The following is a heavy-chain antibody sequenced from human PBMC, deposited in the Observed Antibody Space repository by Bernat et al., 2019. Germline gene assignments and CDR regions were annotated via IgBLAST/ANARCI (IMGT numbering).Heavy chain of an antibody. CDR2: IKEDGSEK. CDR3: ARVRNVDIVAMRGYFDN. CDR1: GFTFSNYA. Sequence: EVQLLESGGGLVQPGGSLRLSCAASGFTFSNYAMSWVRQAPGKGLEWVANIKEDGSEKYYVDSVKGRFTISRDNAKNSLYLQVNSLRAEDAAVYYCARVRNVDIVAMRGYFDNWGQGTLVTVSS. D-gene: IGHD5-12*01. J-gene: IGHJ4*02. V-gene: IGHV3-7*01.